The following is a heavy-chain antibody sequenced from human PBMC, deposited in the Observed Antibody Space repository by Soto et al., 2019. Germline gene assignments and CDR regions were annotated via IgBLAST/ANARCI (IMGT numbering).Heavy chain of an antibody. D-gene: IGHD1-26*01. Sequence: QVQLVQSGAEVKKPGSSVKVSCKASGGTFSSYSINWVRQAPGQGLEWMGEIIPIFGTANYAQKFQGRVTINADESKSTAYMELSSLRSEDTAVYYCARDGGRHSGGIDYWGQGTLVTVSS. CDR1: GGTFSSYS. CDR3: ARDGGRHSGGIDY. J-gene: IGHJ4*02. CDR2: IIPIFGTA. V-gene: IGHV1-69*01.